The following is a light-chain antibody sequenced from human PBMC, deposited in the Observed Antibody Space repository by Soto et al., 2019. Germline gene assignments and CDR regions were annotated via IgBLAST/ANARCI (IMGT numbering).Light chain of an antibody. CDR2: GAS. CDR3: QQYGSSPPLT. Sequence: EIVLTQSPGTLSLSPGGRATLSCRASRSVSSSFLAWYQQKPGQAPRLLIYGASSRATGIPDRFSGSGSGTDSTLTISRMEPEDFAVYYCQQYGSSPPLTFGGGTKVEIK. V-gene: IGKV3-20*01. CDR1: RSVSSSF. J-gene: IGKJ4*01.